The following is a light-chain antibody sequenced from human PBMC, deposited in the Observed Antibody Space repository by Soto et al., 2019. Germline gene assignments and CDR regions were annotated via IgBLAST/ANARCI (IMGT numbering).Light chain of an antibody. CDR2: KAS. CDR3: QQYNSYPLT. CDR1: QSISSW. J-gene: IGKJ4*01. Sequence: DIQMTQSPSTLSASVGDRVTITCRASQSISSWLAWYQQKPGKAPNLLIYKASSLESGVPSRFSGSGSGTEVTLTISSLQPDDFATYYCQQYNSYPLTVGGGTKVEIK. V-gene: IGKV1-5*03.